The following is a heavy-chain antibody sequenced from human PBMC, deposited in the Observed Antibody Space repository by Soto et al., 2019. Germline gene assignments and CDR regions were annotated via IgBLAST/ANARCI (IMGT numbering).Heavy chain of an antibody. CDR3: ARAMGSGSYYPVWFDP. Sequence: SETLSLTCAVYGGSFSGYYWSWIRQPPGKGLEWIGEINHSGSTNYNPSLKSRVTISVDTSKNQFSLKLSSVTAADTAVYYCARAMGSGSYYPVWFDPWGQGTLVTVSS. CDR2: INHSGST. D-gene: IGHD3-10*01. CDR1: GGSFSGYY. V-gene: IGHV4-34*01. J-gene: IGHJ5*02.